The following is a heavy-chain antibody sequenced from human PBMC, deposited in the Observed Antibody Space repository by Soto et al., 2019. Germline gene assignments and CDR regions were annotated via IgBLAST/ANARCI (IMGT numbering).Heavy chain of an antibody. J-gene: IGHJ6*02. V-gene: IGHV3-33*01. CDR1: AFTFSDHG. D-gene: IGHD5-18*01. CDR3: ASTGRANFTYMVNYFYYGLDV. CDR2: IWFAGVNR. Sequence: QLVESGGGVVQPGGSLRLSCSATPSAFTFSDHGMHWVRQTPGKVLEWLAVIWFAGVNRYYADSVKGRFTISRDNSETTLYLQMSSLCDDDTGVYCCASTGRANFTYMVNYFYYGLDVWGQGTTFAVSS.